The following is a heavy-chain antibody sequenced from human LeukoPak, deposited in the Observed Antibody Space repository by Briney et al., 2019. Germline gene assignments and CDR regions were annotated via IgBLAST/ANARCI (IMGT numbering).Heavy chain of an antibody. CDR3: ARDLIDSSGYYYESYYFDY. Sequence: GGSLRLSCAASGFTFSDYSMNWVRQAPGKGLEWVSYISSSSGTIYYADSVKGRFTISRDNAKHSLFLQMNSLRAEDTAVYYCARDLIDSSGYYYESYYFDYWGQGTLVTVSS. D-gene: IGHD3-22*01. J-gene: IGHJ4*02. V-gene: IGHV3-48*01. CDR1: GFTFSDYS. CDR2: ISSSSGTI.